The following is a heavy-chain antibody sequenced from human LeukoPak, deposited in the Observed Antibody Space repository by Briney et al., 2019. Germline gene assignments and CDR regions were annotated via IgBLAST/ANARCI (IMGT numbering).Heavy chain of an antibody. CDR1: GFTFSSYG. CDR2: IWYVGSDK. Sequence: QPGGSLRLSCVASGFTFSSYGMHWVRQSPGKGLEWVAVIWYVGSDKYYAESVKGRFTISRDNSKNTLYLQMNSLRAEDTAVYYCARDRRGNLGATYYFDYWGQGTLVTVSS. V-gene: IGHV3-33*01. J-gene: IGHJ4*02. CDR3: ARDRRGNLGATYYFDY. D-gene: IGHD1-26*01.